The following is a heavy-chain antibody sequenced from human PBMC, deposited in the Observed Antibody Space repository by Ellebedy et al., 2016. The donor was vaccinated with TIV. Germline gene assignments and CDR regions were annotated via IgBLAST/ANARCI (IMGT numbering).Heavy chain of an antibody. CDR1: GFSFRDYG. Sequence: GESLKISXAASGFSFRDYGMHWVRQAPGKGLEWVAIIWYDGSNKDYVDHVKGRFSISRDNCKNTLHLQMNSLRAEDTAVYYCARAVDSGRDMDVWGQGTTVIVSS. V-gene: IGHV3-33*01. CDR3: ARAVDSGRDMDV. J-gene: IGHJ6*02. D-gene: IGHD1-26*01. CDR2: IWYDGSNK.